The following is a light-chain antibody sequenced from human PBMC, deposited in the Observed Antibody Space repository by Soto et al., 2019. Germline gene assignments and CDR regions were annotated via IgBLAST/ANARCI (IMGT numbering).Light chain of an antibody. Sequence: IQMTHSPSTRSGSVGIRLAIASRASQTISSWLAWYQQKPGKAPKLLIYKASTLKSGVPSRFSGSGSGTEFTLTISSLQPDDFATYYCQHYNSYSEAFGQGTKVDI. CDR3: QHYNSYSEA. CDR2: KAS. J-gene: IGKJ1*01. CDR1: QTISSW. V-gene: IGKV1-5*03.